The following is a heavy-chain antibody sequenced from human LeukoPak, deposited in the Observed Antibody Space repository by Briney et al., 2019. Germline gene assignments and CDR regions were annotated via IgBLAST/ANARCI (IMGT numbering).Heavy chain of an antibody. D-gene: IGHD3-3*01. Sequence: PSETLSLTCTVSSGSITSYYWTWIRQPPGKGLEWIGSTYYTGSTNYSPSLKGRVTILVDTSKNQFSLKMNSVTAADTALYYCARVGSGYSTFYFGYWGQGLLVTVSS. CDR3: ARVGSGYSTFYFGY. CDR2: TYYTGST. J-gene: IGHJ4*02. V-gene: IGHV4-59*01. CDR1: SGSITSYY.